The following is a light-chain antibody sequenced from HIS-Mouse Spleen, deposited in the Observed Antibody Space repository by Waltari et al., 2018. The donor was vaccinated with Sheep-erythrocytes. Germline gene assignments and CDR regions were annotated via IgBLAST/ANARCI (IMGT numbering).Light chain of an antibody. Sequence: SYVLTQPPSVSVAPGKTARITCGGNNIGSKSVHWYQQKPGQAPVLVIYEDSKRPSGIPERFSGSSSGTMATLTISGAQVEDEADYYCYSTDSSGNRDVFGTGTKVTVL. CDR1: NIGSKS. J-gene: IGLJ1*01. CDR3: YSTDSSGNRDV. CDR2: EDS. V-gene: IGLV3-10*01.